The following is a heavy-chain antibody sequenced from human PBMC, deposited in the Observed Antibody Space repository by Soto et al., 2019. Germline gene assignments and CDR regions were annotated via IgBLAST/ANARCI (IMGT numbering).Heavy chain of an antibody. J-gene: IGHJ4*02. CDR3: ARDGGYCSSTSCYAGYYFDY. CDR2: ISSSSSTI. Sequence: GGSLRLSCAASGFTFSSYSMNWVRQAPGKGLEWVSYISSSSSTIYYADSVKGRITISRDNAKNSLYLQMNSLRAEDTAVYYWARDGGYCSSTSCYAGYYFDYWGQGTLVTVSS. V-gene: IGHV3-48*01. D-gene: IGHD2-2*01. CDR1: GFTFSSYS.